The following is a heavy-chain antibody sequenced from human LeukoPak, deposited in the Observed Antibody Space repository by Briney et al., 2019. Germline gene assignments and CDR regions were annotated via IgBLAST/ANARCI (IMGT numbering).Heavy chain of an antibody. D-gene: IGHD2-2*01. CDR3: TTDPTPTIVGPADFDY. CDR1: GLTFSNAW. Sequence: PGGPLRLSSAASGLTFSNAWMSWVRQAPGKGLEWVGRIKSKTDGGTTDYAAPVKGRFTISRDDSKNTLYLQMNSLKTEDTAVYYWTTDPTPTIVGPADFDYLGQGSLVTVPS. J-gene: IGHJ4*02. CDR2: IKSKTDGGTT. V-gene: IGHV3-15*01.